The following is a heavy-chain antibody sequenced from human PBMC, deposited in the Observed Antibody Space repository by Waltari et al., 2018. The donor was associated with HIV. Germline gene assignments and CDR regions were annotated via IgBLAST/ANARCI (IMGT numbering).Heavy chain of an antibody. CDR3: ARGVSIVRGVMIRGHMDV. D-gene: IGHD3-10*01. V-gene: IGHV1-18*01. Sequence: VQLVQSGAEMRKPGASVKVSCRASGYTFRPYTISWVRQAPGQGLEWMGWISGYNGNTNYAQKFQGRVNMTTDTSTSTAHMELRSLRSDDTAVYYCARGVSIVRGVMIRGHMDVWGQGTTVTVSS. CDR2: ISGYNGNT. J-gene: IGHJ6*02. CDR1: GYTFRPYT.